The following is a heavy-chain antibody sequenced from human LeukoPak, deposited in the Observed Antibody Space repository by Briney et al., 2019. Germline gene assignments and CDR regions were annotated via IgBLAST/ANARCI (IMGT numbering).Heavy chain of an antibody. V-gene: IGHV3-23*01. CDR1: GFTFSSYA. CDR2: ISGSGGST. D-gene: IGHD2/OR15-2a*01. CDR3: TTDEVTLLSA. Sequence: GGSLRLSCAASGFTFSSYAMSWVRQAPGRGLEWVSAISGSGGSTDYAAPVKGRFTISRDDSKNTLYLQMNSLKTEDTAVYYCTTDEVTLLSAGGQGTLVTVSS. J-gene: IGHJ4*02.